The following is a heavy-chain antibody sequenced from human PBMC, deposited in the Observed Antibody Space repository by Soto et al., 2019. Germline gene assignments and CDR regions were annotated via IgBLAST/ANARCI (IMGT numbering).Heavy chain of an antibody. Sequence: PGESLKISCKGSGYSFTSYWIGWVRQMPGKGLEWMGIIYPGDSDTRYSPSFQGQVTISADKSISTGYLQWSSLKASDTAMYYCARLAKQLEQVQPEKSEYHYYMDGWGKGTKVTVYS. J-gene: IGHJ6*03. CDR3: ARLAKQLEQVQPEKSEYHYYMDG. D-gene: IGHD6-6*01. V-gene: IGHV5-51*01. CDR1: GYSFTSYW. CDR2: IYPGDSDT.